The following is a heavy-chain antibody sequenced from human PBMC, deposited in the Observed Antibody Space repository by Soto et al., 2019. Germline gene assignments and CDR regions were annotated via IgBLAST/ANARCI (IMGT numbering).Heavy chain of an antibody. D-gene: IGHD3-10*01. J-gene: IGHJ4*02. CDR3: ARDRDYYGSGNYYNRIDF. Sequence: QVQLVQSGAEVKKPGSSVKVSCKASGGIFSTYAISWLRQAPGQGLEWMGGIIPSFGTPNYAQRYQGRVTIPADESTSTAYMELSRLRSEDTAVYYGARDRDYYGSGNYYNRIDFWGQGTLVTVSS. CDR2: IIPSFGTP. CDR1: GGIFSTYA. V-gene: IGHV1-69*01.